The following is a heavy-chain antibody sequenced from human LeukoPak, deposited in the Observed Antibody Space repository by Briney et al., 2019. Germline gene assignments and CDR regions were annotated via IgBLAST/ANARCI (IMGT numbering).Heavy chain of an antibody. J-gene: IGHJ4*02. CDR1: GFTVSSNY. CDR2: IYSGGST. Sequence: GSLRLSCAASGFTVSSNYMSWVRQAPGKGLEWVSVIYSGGSTYYADSVKGRFTTSRDNSKNTLYLQMNSLRAEDTAVYYCARTHYGDYFFDYWGQGTLVTVSS. V-gene: IGHV3-66*01. CDR3: ARTHYGDYFFDY. D-gene: IGHD4-17*01.